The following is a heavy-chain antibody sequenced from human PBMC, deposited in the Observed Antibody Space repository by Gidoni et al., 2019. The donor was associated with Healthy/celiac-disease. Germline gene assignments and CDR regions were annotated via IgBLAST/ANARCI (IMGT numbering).Heavy chain of an antibody. CDR1: GYTFTSYY. Sequence: QVQLVQSGAEVKKPGASVKVSCKASGYTFTSYYMHWVRQAPGQGLEWMGIINPSGGSTSYAQKFQGRVTMTRDTSTSTVYMELSSLRSEDTAVYYCARDSTIFGVVGHPYYYMDVWGKGTTVTVSS. CDR2: INPSGGST. V-gene: IGHV1-46*01. J-gene: IGHJ6*03. D-gene: IGHD3-3*01. CDR3: ARDSTIFGVVGHPYYYMDV.